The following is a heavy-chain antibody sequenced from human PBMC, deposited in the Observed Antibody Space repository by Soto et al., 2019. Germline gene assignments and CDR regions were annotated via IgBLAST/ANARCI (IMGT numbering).Heavy chain of an antibody. J-gene: IGHJ4*02. Sequence: ASVKVSCKASGGTFSSYAISWVRQAPGQGLEWMGGIIPIFGTANYAQKFQGRVTITADESTSTAYMELSSLRSEDTAVYYCARLGRDGYNFRFPYWGQGXQVTVYS. CDR1: GGTFSSYA. D-gene: IGHD5-12*01. CDR2: IIPIFGTA. V-gene: IGHV1-69*13. CDR3: ARLGRDGYNFRFPY.